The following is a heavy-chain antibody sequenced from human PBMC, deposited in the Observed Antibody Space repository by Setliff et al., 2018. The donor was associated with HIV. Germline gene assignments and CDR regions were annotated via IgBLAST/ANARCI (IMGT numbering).Heavy chain of an antibody. CDR3: ARGGSSGWYAVVHFKY. CDR1: GGSISSSSYY. J-gene: IGHJ1*01. V-gene: IGHV4-61*05. CDR2: IYTSGST. Sequence: PSETLSLTCSVSGGSISSSSYYWGWIRQPPGKGLEWIGHIYTSGSTNYNPSLKSRVTISVDTSRKQFSLKLSSVTAADTAVYYCARGGSSGWYAVVHFKYWGQGTLVTVSS. D-gene: IGHD6-19*01.